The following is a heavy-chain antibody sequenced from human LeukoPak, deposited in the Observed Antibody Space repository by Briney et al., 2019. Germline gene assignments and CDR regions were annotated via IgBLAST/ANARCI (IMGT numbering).Heavy chain of an antibody. CDR1: GFAFSSYG. J-gene: IGHJ4*02. V-gene: IGHV3-23*01. D-gene: IGHD3-10*01. CDR3: AREGLLWFGEYTVL. CDR2: ISGSGGST. Sequence: GGSLRLSCAASGFAFSSYGMSWVRQAPGKGLEWVSAISGSGGSTYYADSVKGRFTISRDNSKNTLYLQMNSLRAEDTAVYYCAREGLLWFGEYTVLWGQGTLVTVSS.